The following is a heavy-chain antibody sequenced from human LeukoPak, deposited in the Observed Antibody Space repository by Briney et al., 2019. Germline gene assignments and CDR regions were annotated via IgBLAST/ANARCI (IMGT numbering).Heavy chain of an antibody. Sequence: GGSLRLSCAVSGFTFSSYSMHWIRQAPGKGLEWVSYISGSSRTMYYADSVKGRFTISRDNAKNSLHLQMNSLRAEDTAVYYCARDLGLYDYGGNIDYWGQGTLVTVSS. V-gene: IGHV3-48*04. J-gene: IGHJ4*02. CDR2: ISGSSRTM. CDR1: GFTFSSYS. D-gene: IGHD4-23*01. CDR3: ARDLGLYDYGGNIDY.